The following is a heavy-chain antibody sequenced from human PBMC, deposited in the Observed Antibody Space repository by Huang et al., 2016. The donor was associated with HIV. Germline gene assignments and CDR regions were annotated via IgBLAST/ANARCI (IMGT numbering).Heavy chain of an antibody. J-gene: IGHJ6*03. D-gene: IGHD4-17*01. CDR3: AAGDYYYYYYYMDV. Sequence: QVQVVESGGGVVQPGGSLRLSCAASGFTFSSYGMHWVRQAPGKGLEWVVFIRHDGNIKEYADSVKGRFAISRDNSKNTLYLQMNSLRAEDTAVYYCAAGDYYYYYYYMDVWGKGTTVTVSS. CDR2: IRHDGNIK. V-gene: IGHV3-30*02. CDR1: GFTFSSYG.